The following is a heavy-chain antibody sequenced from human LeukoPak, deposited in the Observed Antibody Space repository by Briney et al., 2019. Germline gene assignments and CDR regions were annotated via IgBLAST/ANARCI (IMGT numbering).Heavy chain of an antibody. D-gene: IGHD7-27*01. V-gene: IGHV3-9*01. J-gene: IGHJ4*02. CDR3: AKTGDRDY. CDR1: GFTFDDYA. Sequence: PGGSLRLSCAASGFTFDDYAMHWVRQAPGKGLEWVSGISRNSGSIGYADSVKGRFTISRDNAKNSLYLQMNSLRAEDTAIYYCAKTGDRDYWGRGTLVTVSS. CDR2: ISRNSGSI.